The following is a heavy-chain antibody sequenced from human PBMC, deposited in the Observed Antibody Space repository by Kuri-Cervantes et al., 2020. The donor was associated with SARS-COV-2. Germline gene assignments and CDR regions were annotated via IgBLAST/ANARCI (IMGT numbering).Heavy chain of an antibody. Sequence: GGSLRLSSSASGFTFSSYAMHWVRQAPGKGLEYVSAISSNGGSTYYADSVKGRFTISRDNSKNTLYLQVSSLRAEDTAVYYCVKVGYNWNRYYYYGMDVWGQGTTVTVSS. D-gene: IGHD1-20*01. CDR3: VKVGYNWNRYYYYGMDV. CDR1: GFTFSSYA. V-gene: IGHV3-64D*09. CDR2: ISSNGGST. J-gene: IGHJ6*02.